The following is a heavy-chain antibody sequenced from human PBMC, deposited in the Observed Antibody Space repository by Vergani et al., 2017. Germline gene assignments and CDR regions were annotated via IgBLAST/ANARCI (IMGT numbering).Heavy chain of an antibody. J-gene: IGHJ4*02. CDR1: GFTFGSYA. D-gene: IGHD3-3*01. CDR2: ISGSGGST. V-gene: IGHV3-23*01. CDR3: AKAPTIFGVAFDY. Sequence: EVQLLESGGGLVQPGGSLRLSCAASGFTFGSYAMSWVRQAPGKGLEWVSAISGSGGSTYYADSVKGRFTISRDNSKNTLYLQMNSLRAEDTAVYYCAKAPTIFGVAFDYWGQGTLVTVSS.